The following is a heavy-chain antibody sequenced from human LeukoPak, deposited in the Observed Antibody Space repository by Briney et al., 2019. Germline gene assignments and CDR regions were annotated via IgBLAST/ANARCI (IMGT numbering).Heavy chain of an antibody. CDR1: GGSISTYY. J-gene: IGHJ5*02. Sequence: SETLSLTCTVSGGSISTYYWGWLRQSPGKGLEWVGYIYYSGSTNYNPSLKSRVAISVDTSKNQFSLKLSSVTAADTAVYYCARHSTRAPINWFDPWGQGTLVTVSS. V-gene: IGHV4-59*08. CDR2: IYYSGST. CDR3: ARHSTRAPINWFDP.